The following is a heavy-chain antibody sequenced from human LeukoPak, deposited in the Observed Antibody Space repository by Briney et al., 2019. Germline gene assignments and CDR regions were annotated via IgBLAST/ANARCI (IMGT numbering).Heavy chain of an antibody. CDR3: ARHVFRSFSNIRFDP. CDR1: GVSMSSLNYY. CDR2: VSYSGTT. D-gene: IGHD3-10*01. V-gene: IGHV4-39*01. Sequence: SETLSLTCTASGVSMSSLNYYWGWARQPPGKGPEWIGTVSYSGTTYYNPSLKSRVTVSIDAPKNQFSLRVTSVTATDSATYFCARHVFRSFSNIRFDPWGQGILVTVS. J-gene: IGHJ5*02.